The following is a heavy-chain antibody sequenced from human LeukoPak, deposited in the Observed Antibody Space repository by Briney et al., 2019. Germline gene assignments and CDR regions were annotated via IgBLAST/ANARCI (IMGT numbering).Heavy chain of an antibody. CDR1: GASISSDY. Sequence: PSETLSLACTVSGASISSDYWSWIRQPPGKGLEWIGYIYITGNTNYSPSLKSRVTMSLDTSKNQFSLKLSSVTATDTAVYYCARHPFFNPFDYWGLGTLVIVSS. J-gene: IGHJ4*02. D-gene: IGHD1-14*01. CDR2: IYITGNT. V-gene: IGHV4-59*08. CDR3: ARHPFFNPFDY.